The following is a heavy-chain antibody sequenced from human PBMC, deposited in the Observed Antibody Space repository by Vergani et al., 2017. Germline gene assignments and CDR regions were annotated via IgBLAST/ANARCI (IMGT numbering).Heavy chain of an antibody. CDR3: VKDNDYDADGPFDL. CDR1: GFTFQAFV. D-gene: IGHD3-16*01. V-gene: IGHV3-9*01. J-gene: IGHJ2*01. Sequence: VEAGGGLVQPGGSLRLSCTASGFTFQAFVFHWVRQVSGGGLEWVSGIDRNYGVKNGNSFEGRFSISRDNAKKAVFLQMNNLRHEDTALYFCVKDNDYDADGPFDLWGRGTLVTVSS. CDR2: IDRNYGVK.